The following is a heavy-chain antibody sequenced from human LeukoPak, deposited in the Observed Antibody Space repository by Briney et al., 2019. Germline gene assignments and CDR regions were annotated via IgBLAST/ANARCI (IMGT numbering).Heavy chain of an antibody. CDR1: GFSFSNYA. CDR2: IDGSSSHI. D-gene: IGHD6-13*01. CDR3: ARVWGTREQQLEFDY. V-gene: IGHV3-21*01. J-gene: IGHJ4*02. Sequence: GGSLRLSCAASGFSFSNYAMNWVRQAPGKGLEWVSSIDGSSSHIYYADSVKGRFTISRDNTKSSLYLQMNSLRAEDMAVYYCARVWGTREQQLEFDYWGQGTLVTVSS.